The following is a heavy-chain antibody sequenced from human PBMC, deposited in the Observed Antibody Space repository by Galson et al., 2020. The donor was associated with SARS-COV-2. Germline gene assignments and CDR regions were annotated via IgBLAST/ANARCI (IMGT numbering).Heavy chain of an antibody. J-gene: IGHJ5*02. D-gene: IGHD5-18*01. CDR3: ARQGGYSYEWVWFDP. CDR1: GYSFTSYW. V-gene: IGHV5-51*01. Sequence: GESLKISCKGSGYSFTSYWIGWVRQMPGKGLEWMGIIYPGDSDTRYSPSFQGQVTISADKSISTAYLQWSSLKASDTAMYYCARQGGYSYEWVWFDPWGQGTLVTVSS. CDR2: IYPGDSDT.